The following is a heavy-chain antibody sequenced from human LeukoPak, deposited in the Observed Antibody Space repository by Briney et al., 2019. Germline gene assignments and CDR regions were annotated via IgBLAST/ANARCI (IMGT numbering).Heavy chain of an antibody. D-gene: IGHD3-10*01. V-gene: IGHV4-59*01. CDR1: GGSISSYY. CDR3: ARAPPYYYGSGENYFDY. CDR2: IYYSGST. Sequence: SETLSLTCTVSGGSISSYYWSWIRQPPGKGLEWIGYIYYSGSTNYNPSLKSRVTISVDTSKNHFSLKLSSVTAADTAVYYCARAPPYYYGSGENYFDYWGQGTLVTVSS. J-gene: IGHJ4*02.